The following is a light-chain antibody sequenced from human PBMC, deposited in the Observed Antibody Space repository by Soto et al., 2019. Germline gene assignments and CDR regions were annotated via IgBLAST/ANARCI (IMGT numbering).Light chain of an antibody. CDR2: GVT. CDR1: SSDVGAYYS. J-gene: IGLJ1*01. CDR3: SSYTSGSSHYV. V-gene: IGLV2-14*01. Sequence: QSALTQPASVSGSPGQSITISCTGTSSDVGAYYSVSWYQHHPGKAPKLIIYGVTNRPSGVSNRFSGSKSGGTASLTISGLQAEDEADYHCSSYTSGSSHYVFGTGTKVTVL.